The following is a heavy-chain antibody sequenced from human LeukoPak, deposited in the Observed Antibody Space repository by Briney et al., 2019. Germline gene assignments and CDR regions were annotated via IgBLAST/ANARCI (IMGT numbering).Heavy chain of an antibody. CDR2: ISSTTNTI. J-gene: IGHJ4*02. CDR3: ARDPNDY. CDR1: GFTFSDYS. Sequence: GGSLRLSCAASGFTFSDYSMNWVRQAPGKGLEWVCFISSTTNTIYYADSVKGRFTISRDNAKNSLCLQMNSLRDEDTAVYYCARDPNDYWGQGTLVTVSS. V-gene: IGHV3-48*02.